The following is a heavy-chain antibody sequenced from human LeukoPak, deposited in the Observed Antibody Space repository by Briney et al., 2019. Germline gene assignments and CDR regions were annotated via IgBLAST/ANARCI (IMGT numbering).Heavy chain of an antibody. CDR2: ISGSGGST. V-gene: IGHV3-23*01. CDR1: GFTFSSFG. CDR3: ARIRKGSGVFDY. Sequence: GGSLRLSCAASGFTFSSFGMSWVRQAPGKGLEWVSAISGSGGSTYYADSVKGRFTISRDNSKNTLYLQMNSLRAEDTAVYCCARIRKGSGVFDYWGPGNPGHRLL. J-gene: IGHJ4*02. D-gene: IGHD2-15*01.